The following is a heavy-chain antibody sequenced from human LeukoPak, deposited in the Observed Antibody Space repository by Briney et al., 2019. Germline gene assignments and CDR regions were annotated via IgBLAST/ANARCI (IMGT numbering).Heavy chain of an antibody. Sequence: GGSLRLSCAASGFTFSSYAMSWVRQAPGKGLEWVSAISGSGGSTYYADSVKGRFTISRDNSKNTLYLQMNSLKAEDTAVYYCARGWDSSGQIPFFYWGQGTLVTVSS. CDR2: ISGSGGST. V-gene: IGHV3-23*01. CDR1: GFTFSSYA. CDR3: ARGWDSSGQIPFFY. D-gene: IGHD3-22*01. J-gene: IGHJ4*02.